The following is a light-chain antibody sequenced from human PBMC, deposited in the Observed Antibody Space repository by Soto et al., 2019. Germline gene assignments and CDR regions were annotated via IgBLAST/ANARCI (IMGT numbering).Light chain of an antibody. CDR1: QSVSTR. Sequence: EIVMTQSPATLSVSPGERATLSYRASQSVSTRLAWYQQKPGQAPRLLIYGASTRATGIPARFSGSGSGTEFTLTISSLQSEDFAVYHCQQYNNWPPEYTFGQGTKLEIK. CDR3: QQYNNWPPEYT. J-gene: IGKJ2*01. V-gene: IGKV3D-15*01. CDR2: GAS.